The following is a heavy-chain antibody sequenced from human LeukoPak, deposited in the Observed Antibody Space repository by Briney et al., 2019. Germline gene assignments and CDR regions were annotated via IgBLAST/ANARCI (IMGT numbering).Heavy chain of an antibody. Sequence: PSETLSLTCTVSGGSISSYYRSWIRQPPGKGLEWIGEINHSGSTNYNPSLKSRVTISVDTSKNQFSLKLSSVTAADTAVYYCARDLPSNYGGYYYYGMDVWGQGTTVTVSS. CDR3: ARDLPSNYGGYYYYGMDV. CDR1: GGSISSYY. J-gene: IGHJ6*02. CDR2: INHSGST. D-gene: IGHD4-11*01. V-gene: IGHV4-59*01.